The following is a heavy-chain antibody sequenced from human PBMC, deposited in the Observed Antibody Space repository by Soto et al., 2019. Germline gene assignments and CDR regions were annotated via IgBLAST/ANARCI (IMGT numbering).Heavy chain of an antibody. Sequence: GGSLRLSCGASEFTFSTYVMHWVRQAPGKGLEWVSLISFDGSNKYYADSVKGRFTISRDNSKNTLYLQMNSLRPEDTAVYYCAREMIPMYGLDYWGQGTLVTVSS. CDR1: EFTFSTYV. D-gene: IGHD2-21*01. J-gene: IGHJ4*02. V-gene: IGHV3-30-3*01. CDR2: ISFDGSNK. CDR3: AREMIPMYGLDY.